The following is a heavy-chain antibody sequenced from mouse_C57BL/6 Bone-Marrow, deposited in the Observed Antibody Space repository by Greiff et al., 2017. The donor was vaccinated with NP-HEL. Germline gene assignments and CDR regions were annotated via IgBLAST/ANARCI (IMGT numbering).Heavy chain of an antibody. CDR2: INPNNGGT. CDR3: ARDYYGSSYAMDY. D-gene: IGHD1-1*01. CDR1: GYTFTDYY. J-gene: IGHJ4*01. V-gene: IGHV1-26*01. Sequence: QLQQSGPELVKPGASVKISCKASGYTFTDYYMNWVKQSHGKSLEWIGDINPNNGGTSYNQKFKGKATLTVDKSSSTAYMELRSLTSEDSAVYYCARDYYGSSYAMDYWGQGTSVTVSS.